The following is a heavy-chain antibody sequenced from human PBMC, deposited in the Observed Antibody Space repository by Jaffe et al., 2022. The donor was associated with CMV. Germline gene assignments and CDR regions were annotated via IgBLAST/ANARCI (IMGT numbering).Heavy chain of an antibody. J-gene: IGHJ3*02. CDR2: IKSKTDGGTT. CDR1: GFTFSNAW. V-gene: IGHV3-15*01. Sequence: EVQLVESGGGLVKPGGSLRLSCAASGFTFSNAWMSWVRQAPGKGLEWVGRIKSKTDGGTTDYAAPVKGRFTISRDDSKNTLYLQMNSLKTEDTAVYYCTTDRPSSGWFGLDAFDIWGQGTMVTVSS. CDR3: TTDRPSSGWFGLDAFDI. D-gene: IGHD6-19*01.